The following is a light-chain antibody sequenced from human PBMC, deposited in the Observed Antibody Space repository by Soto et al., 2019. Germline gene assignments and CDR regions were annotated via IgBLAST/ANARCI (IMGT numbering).Light chain of an antibody. Sequence: DIHMTQSPSSRSSSVGDRVTITCRASQALSLFLAWYQQKPGKVPKLLIYGASTLHSGVPSRFSVSGYGKDFTLTISSLQPEDVATYYCQKYNGAPVTFGQGTKVEIK. CDR1: QALSLF. CDR2: GAS. J-gene: IGKJ1*01. CDR3: QKYNGAPVT. V-gene: IGKV1-27*01.